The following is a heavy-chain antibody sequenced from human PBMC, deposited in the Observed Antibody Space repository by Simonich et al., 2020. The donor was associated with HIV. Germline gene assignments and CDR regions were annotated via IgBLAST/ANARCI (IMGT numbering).Heavy chain of an antibody. D-gene: IGHD6-13*01. Sequence: QVQLQQWGAGLLKSSETLSLTCAVYVAFFSGYYWSWIRQPPGKGLEWIVEINNSGSTTYNPSLKSRVTVSVDTSKSQFSLKLRSVTAADTAVYYCARLTAAGGSNQLDYWGQGTLVTVSS. CDR1: VAFFSGYY. V-gene: IGHV4-34*01. CDR2: INNSGST. CDR3: ARLTAAGGSNQLDY. J-gene: IGHJ4*02.